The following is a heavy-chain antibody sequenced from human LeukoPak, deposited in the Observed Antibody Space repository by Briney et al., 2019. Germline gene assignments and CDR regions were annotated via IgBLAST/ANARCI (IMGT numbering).Heavy chain of an antibody. Sequence: PSETLSLTCAVYGGSFSGYYWSWIRQPPGKGLEWIGEINHSGSTNYNPSLKSRVTISVDTSKNQFSLKLSSVTAADTAVYYCTSNYYGSGLIWGQGTMVTVSS. D-gene: IGHD3-10*01. CDR1: GGSFSGYY. CDR2: INHSGST. J-gene: IGHJ3*02. V-gene: IGHV4-34*01. CDR3: TSNYYGSGLI.